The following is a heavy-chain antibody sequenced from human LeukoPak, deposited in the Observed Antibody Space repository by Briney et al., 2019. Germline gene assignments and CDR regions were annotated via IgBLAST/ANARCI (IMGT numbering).Heavy chain of an antibody. Sequence: GGSLRLFCAASGLTVSSHYMTWIRQAPGKGLEWVSVIYSSGTTYYADSVKGRFTISRDNSKNTLFLQMNSLRVEDTAVYYCARGGSNPDYWGQGTLATVSS. CDR3: ARGGSNPDY. CDR2: IYSSGTT. D-gene: IGHD6-13*01. CDR1: GLTVSSHY. V-gene: IGHV3-53*01. J-gene: IGHJ4*02.